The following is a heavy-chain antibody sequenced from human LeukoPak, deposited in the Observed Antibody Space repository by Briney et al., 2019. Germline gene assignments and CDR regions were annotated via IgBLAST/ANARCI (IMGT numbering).Heavy chain of an antibody. CDR1: GGSINGYY. J-gene: IGHJ4*02. Sequence: PSETLSLTCTVSGGSINGYYWSWIRQPPGKGLEWIAYVYYTGNTNYNPSLTGRVTISVDTSKSQFSLRLNSLAAADTAVYYCARHGSWSSGQYYFDYWGQGILVTVSS. CDR2: VYYTGNT. V-gene: IGHV4-59*08. CDR3: ARHGSWSSGQYYFDY. D-gene: IGHD2-15*01.